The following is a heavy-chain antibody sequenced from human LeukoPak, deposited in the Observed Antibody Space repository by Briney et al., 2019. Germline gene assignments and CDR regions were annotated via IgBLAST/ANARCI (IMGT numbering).Heavy chain of an antibody. Sequence: SETLSLTCTVSGYSISNAYYWSWIRQPPGKGLEWIGYIYYSGSTNYNPSLKSRVTISVDTSKNQFSLKLSSVTAADTAVYYCARVRWAGYYGDAFDIWGQGTMVTVSS. CDR2: IYYSGST. V-gene: IGHV4-61*01. CDR1: GYSISNAYY. J-gene: IGHJ3*02. CDR3: ARVRWAGYYGDAFDI. D-gene: IGHD3/OR15-3a*01.